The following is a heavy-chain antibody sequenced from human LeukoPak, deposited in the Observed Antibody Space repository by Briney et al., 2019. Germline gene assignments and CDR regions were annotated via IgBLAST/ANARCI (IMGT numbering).Heavy chain of an antibody. V-gene: IGHV4-38-2*02. CDR1: GYSIMSTFY. J-gene: IGHJ4*02. CDR2: VCHSGST. Sequence: SETLSLTCTVAGYSIMSTFYWGWIRQSPGKGLEWIGNVCHSGSTYSNPSLRSRVTISVDTSKNQFSLKLSSVTAADTAVYYCARVSDDEHGGNSGAIYFESWGQGTVVTASS. CDR3: ARVSDDEHGGNSGAIYFES. D-gene: IGHD4-23*01.